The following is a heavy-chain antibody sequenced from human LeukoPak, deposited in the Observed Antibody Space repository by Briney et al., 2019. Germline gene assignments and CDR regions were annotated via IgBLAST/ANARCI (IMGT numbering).Heavy chain of an antibody. CDR1: GFTFSNYA. D-gene: IGHD3-10*01. CDR2: ISGSGGST. J-gene: IGHJ4*02. Sequence: GFLRLSCEASGFTFSNYAMSWVRQAPGKGLDWVSGISGSGGSTFYADSVQGRFTVSRDNSKNTLYLQMNSLRGDDTAVYYCAKAGKGTYHFDYWGQGTLVTVSS. V-gene: IGHV3-23*01. CDR3: AKAGKGTYHFDY.